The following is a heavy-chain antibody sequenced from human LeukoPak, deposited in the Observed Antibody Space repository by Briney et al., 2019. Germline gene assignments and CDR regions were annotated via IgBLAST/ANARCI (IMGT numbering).Heavy chain of an antibody. D-gene: IGHD1-26*01. CDR3: ARGVGAPHYYYYYMDV. CDR1: GGSISSYY. J-gene: IGHJ6*03. Sequence: PSETLSLTCTVSGGSISSYYWSWIRQPAGKGPEWIGRIYTSGSTNYDPSLKSRVTMSVDTSKNQFSLKLGSVTAADTAVYYCARGVGAPHYYYYYMDVWGKGTTVTVSS. CDR2: IYTSGST. V-gene: IGHV4-4*07.